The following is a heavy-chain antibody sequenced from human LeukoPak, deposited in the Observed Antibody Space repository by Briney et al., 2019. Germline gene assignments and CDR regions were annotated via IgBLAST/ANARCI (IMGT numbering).Heavy chain of an antibody. J-gene: IGHJ3*01. CDR1: GGSISSYY. D-gene: IGHD5-24*01. CDR3: ARHREMDSYDAFDV. CDR2: VVYSGST. V-gene: IGHV4-59*08. Sequence: SETLSLTCTVSGGSISSYYWSWIRQPPGKGLEWIGFVVYSGSTNYNPSLKSRVTISIDTSNNQLPLKLSSVTAADTAVYYCARHREMDSYDAFDVWGQGTMVTVSS.